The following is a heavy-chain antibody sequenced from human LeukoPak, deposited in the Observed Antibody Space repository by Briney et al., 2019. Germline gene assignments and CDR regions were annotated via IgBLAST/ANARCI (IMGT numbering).Heavy chain of an antibody. V-gene: IGHV1-69*13. J-gene: IGHJ6*02. D-gene: IGHD2-2*01. CDR2: IIPIFGTA. CDR3: AREPDIVVVPAAIPPITYYYYGMDV. Sequence: SVKVSCKASGGTFSSYAISWVRQDPGQGLEWMGGIIPIFGTANYAQKFQGRVTITADESTSTAYMELSSLRSEDTAVYYCAREPDIVVVPAAIPPITYYYYGMDVWGQGTTVTVSS. CDR1: GGTFSSYA.